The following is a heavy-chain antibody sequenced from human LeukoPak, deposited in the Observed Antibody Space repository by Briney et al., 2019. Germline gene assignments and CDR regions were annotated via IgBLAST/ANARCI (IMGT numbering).Heavy chain of an antibody. V-gene: IGHV4-61*02. J-gene: IGHJ3*02. CDR2: IYTSGST. D-gene: IGHD3-10*01. Sequence: SETLSLTCTVSGGSISSGSYYWSWIRQPAGKGLEWIGRIYTSGSTNYNPSLKSRVTMSVDTSKNQFSLKLSSVTAADTAVYYCAGQLLWFGELFEVGFDIWGQGTMVTVSS. CDR1: GGSISSGSYY. CDR3: AGQLLWFGELFEVGFDI.